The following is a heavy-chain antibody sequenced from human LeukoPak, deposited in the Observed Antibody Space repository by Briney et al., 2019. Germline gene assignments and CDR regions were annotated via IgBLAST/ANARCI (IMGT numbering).Heavy chain of an antibody. D-gene: IGHD2-2*01. J-gene: IGHJ4*02. CDR2: ISAYNGNT. V-gene: IGHV1-18*01. CDR1: GYTFTSYG. Sequence: ASVKVSCKASGYTFTSYGITWVRQAPGQGLEWMGWISAYNGNTNYAQKLQGRVTMTTDTSTSTAYMELRSLRSDDTAVYYCARDCSSTSCLDYWGQGTLVTVSS. CDR3: ARDCSSTSCLDY.